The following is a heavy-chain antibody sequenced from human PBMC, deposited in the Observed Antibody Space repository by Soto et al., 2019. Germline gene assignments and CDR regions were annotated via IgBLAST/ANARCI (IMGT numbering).Heavy chain of an antibody. J-gene: IGHJ4*02. V-gene: IGHV3-21*01. Sequence: EVQLVESGGGLVKPGGSLRLSCAASGFTFSTYSMNWVRQAPGKGLEWISSISSSGGSLSHAESVKGRFTISRDNAKNSLYLQMDSLRAEDTAVYYCARGRSINTNMDYWGQGTLVTASS. CDR3: ARGRSINTNMDY. CDR2: ISSSGGSL. D-gene: IGHD2-2*01. CDR1: GFTFSTYS.